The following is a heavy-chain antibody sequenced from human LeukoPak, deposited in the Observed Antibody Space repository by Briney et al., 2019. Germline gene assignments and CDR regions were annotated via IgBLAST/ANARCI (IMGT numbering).Heavy chain of an antibody. Sequence: QTGGSLRLSCAASGFTFSSYGMHWVRQAPGKGLEWVANIKQDGSEKYYVDSVKGRFTISRDNAKNSLYLQMNSLRAEDTAVYYCARSSWYSYGHYYFDYWGQGTLVTVSS. CDR3: ARSSWYSYGHYYFDY. CDR1: GFTFSSYG. V-gene: IGHV3-7*01. CDR2: IKQDGSEK. D-gene: IGHD5-18*01. J-gene: IGHJ4*02.